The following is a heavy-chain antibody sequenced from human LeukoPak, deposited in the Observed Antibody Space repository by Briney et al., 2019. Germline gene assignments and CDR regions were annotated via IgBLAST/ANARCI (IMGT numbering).Heavy chain of an antibody. Sequence: ASVKVSCKASGYTFTSYAMHWVRQAPGQRLEWMGWINAGNGNTKYSQEFQGRVTITRDTSASTAYMELSSLRSEDMAVYYCARERDGSWDDSYYFDYWGQGTLVTVSS. D-gene: IGHD6-13*01. CDR1: GYTFTSYA. CDR2: INAGNGNT. J-gene: IGHJ4*02. V-gene: IGHV1-3*03. CDR3: ARERDGSWDDSYYFDY.